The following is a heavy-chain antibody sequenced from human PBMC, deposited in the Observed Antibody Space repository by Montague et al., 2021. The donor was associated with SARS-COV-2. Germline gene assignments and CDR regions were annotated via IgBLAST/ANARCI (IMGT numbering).Heavy chain of an antibody. V-gene: IGHV3-66*01. J-gene: IGHJ3*02. CDR2: TYFGGTT. CDR1: GFSVTDNY. D-gene: IGHD3-16*01. CDR3: AKDPSRSVGAFDI. Sequence: FLRLSCAASGFSVTDNYMHWVCQPPGKAPEWLSVTYFGGTTKYADSVKGRFTVSRDDSKNTLELQMNNLRTEDTAVFYCAKDPSRSVGAFDIWGQGTMVTVSS.